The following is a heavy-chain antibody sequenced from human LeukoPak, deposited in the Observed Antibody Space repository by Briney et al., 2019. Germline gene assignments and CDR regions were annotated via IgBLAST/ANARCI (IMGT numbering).Heavy chain of an antibody. V-gene: IGHV4-61*02. CDR1: GGSISSGSYY. J-gene: IGHJ4*02. CDR2: IYTSGST. CDR3: ARLEGGYTFDY. Sequence: SETLSLTCTVSGGSISSGSYYWSWIRQPAGKGLEWIGRIYTSGSTNYNPSLKSRVTISVDTSKNQFSLKLSSVTAADTAVYYCARLEGGYTFDYWGQGTLVTVSS. D-gene: IGHD5-18*01.